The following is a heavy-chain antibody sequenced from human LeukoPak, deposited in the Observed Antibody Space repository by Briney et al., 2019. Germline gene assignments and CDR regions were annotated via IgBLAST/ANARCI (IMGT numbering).Heavy chain of an antibody. CDR1: GGTFSSYA. CDR3: ASGPTVTTYSGYFDY. D-gene: IGHD4-17*01. J-gene: IGHJ4*02. CDR2: IIPIFGTA. Sequence: SVKVSCKASGGTFSSYAISWVRQAPGQGLEWMGGIIPIFGTANYAQKFQGRVTITADESTSTAYMELSSLRSEDTAVYYCASGPTVTTYSGYFDYWGQGTLVTVSS. V-gene: IGHV1-69*13.